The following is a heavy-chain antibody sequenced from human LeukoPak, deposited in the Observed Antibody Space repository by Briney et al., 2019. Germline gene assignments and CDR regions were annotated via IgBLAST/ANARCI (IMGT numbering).Heavy chain of an antibody. D-gene: IGHD1-26*01. CDR2: INPSGGST. V-gene: IGHV1-46*01. CDR3: AILRWGATKGDY. CDR1: GYTFTSYY. J-gene: IGHJ4*02. Sequence: ASVTVSCKSSGYTFTSYYMHWMRLPPGPGLGWVGIINPSGGSTSYAQKFQGRVTMTRDTSTSTVYMELSSLRSEDTAVYYCAILRWGATKGDYWGQGTLVTVSS.